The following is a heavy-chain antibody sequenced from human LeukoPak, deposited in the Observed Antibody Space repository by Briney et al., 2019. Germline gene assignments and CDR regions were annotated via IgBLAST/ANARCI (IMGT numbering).Heavy chain of an antibody. CDR2: ITDSGGTT. CDR1: GFTFTNYA. CDR3: ARDRRTYYDFWSGYPIYYYGMDV. J-gene: IGHJ6*02. D-gene: IGHD3-3*01. Sequence: GGSLRLSCAASGFTFTNYAMSWVRQAPGKGLEWVSTITDSGGTTFYADSVKGRFTISRDNFKNTVYLQMNSLRAEDTAVYYCARDRRTYYDFWSGYPIYYYGMDVWGQGTTVTVSS. V-gene: IGHV3-23*01.